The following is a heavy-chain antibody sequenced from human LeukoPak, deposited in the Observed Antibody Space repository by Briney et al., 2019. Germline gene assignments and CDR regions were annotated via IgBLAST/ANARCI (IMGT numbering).Heavy chain of an antibody. V-gene: IGHV3-21*01. J-gene: IGHJ2*01. Sequence: PGGSLRLSCAASGFTFSSYSMNWVRQAPGKGLEWVSSISSSSSYIYYADSVKGRFTISRDNTKNSLYLQMNSLRAEDTAVYYCARVTYCGGDCYPDYWYFDLWGRGTLVTVSS. CDR2: ISSSSSYI. CDR3: ARVTYCGGDCYPDYWYFDL. CDR1: GFTFSSYS. D-gene: IGHD2-21*02.